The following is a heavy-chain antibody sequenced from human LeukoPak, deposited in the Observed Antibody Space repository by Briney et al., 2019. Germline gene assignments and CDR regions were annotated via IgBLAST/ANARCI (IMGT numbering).Heavy chain of an antibody. CDR2: IIPIFGTA. CDR1: GGTFSSYA. V-gene: IGHV1-69*05. J-gene: IGHJ4*02. CDR3: ASSPLSYYGSGSYYNVVDY. D-gene: IGHD3-10*01. Sequence: SVKVSCKASGGTFSSYAISWMRQAPGQGLEWMGGIIPIFGTANYAQKFQGRVTITTDESTSTAYMELSSLRSEDTAVYYCASSPLSYYGSGSYYNVVDYWGQGTLVTVSS.